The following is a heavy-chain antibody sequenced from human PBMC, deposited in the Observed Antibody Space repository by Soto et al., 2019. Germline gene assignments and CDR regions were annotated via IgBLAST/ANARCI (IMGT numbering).Heavy chain of an antibody. CDR1: GFTFSSYS. V-gene: IGHV3-21*01. CDR2: ISSSSSYI. D-gene: IGHD4-4*01. Sequence: EVQLVESGGGLVKPGGSLRLSCAASGFTFSSYSMNWVRQAPGKGLEWASSISSSSSYIYYADSVKGRCTISRDNAKNSLYLQMNGLRAEDTAVYYCARLITTSSIYYYYYMDVWGKGTTVTVSS. J-gene: IGHJ6*03. CDR3: ARLITTSSIYYYYYMDV.